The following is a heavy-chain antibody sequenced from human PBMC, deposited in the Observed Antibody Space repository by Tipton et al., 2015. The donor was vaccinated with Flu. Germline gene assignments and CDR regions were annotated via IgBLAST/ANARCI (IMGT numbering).Heavy chain of an antibody. D-gene: IGHD5-12*01. V-gene: IGHV3-23*01. CDR1: GFTFSSYA. CDR3: ARGLDRFDY. J-gene: IGHJ4*02. Sequence: SLRLSCTASGFTFSSYAMNWVRQAPGKGLEWVSGISGSGAATYYADSVKGRFTISRDNPKNTLYLQMNSLRAEDTAVYYCARGLDRFDYWSQGTLVTVSS. CDR2: ISGSGAAT.